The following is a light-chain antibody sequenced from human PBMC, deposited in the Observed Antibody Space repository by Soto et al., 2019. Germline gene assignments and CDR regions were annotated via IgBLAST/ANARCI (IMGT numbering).Light chain of an antibody. CDR3: ASFRSGTILV. CDR2: EVN. J-gene: IGLJ1*01. CDR1: RSDIGDSNF. V-gene: IGLV2-14*01. Sequence: QSVLTQPASVSCSPGQSVTISCTGPRSDIGDSNFISWYQQSPGKAPRLLIYEVNNRPSGVSRRFSGSKAGNPASLTISGLLGDDEADYFCASFRSGTILVFGSGTKVTVL.